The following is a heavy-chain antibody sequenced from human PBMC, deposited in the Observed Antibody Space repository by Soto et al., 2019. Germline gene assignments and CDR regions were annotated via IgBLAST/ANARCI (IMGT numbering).Heavy chain of an antibody. CDR1: GFTFSSYC. J-gene: IGHJ6*03. CDR3: ARIKLWGSYYYMDV. V-gene: IGHV3-74*01. Sequence: EVQLVESGGGLVQPGGSLRLSCAASGFTFSSYCMHWVRQAPGKGLVWVSRINSDGSSTSYAVSVKGRCTISRDTAKNTLYLQTNSLRAVDTAVYYYARIKLWGSYYYMDVWGKGTTVTVS. CDR2: INSDGSST. D-gene: IGHD5-18*01.